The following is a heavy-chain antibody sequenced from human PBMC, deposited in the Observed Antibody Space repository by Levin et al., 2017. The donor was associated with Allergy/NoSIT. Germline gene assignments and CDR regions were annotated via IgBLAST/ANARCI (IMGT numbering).Heavy chain of an antibody. CDR2: INPDSGGT. J-gene: IGHJ3*01. CDR3: ARDPGEPAVAFDF. Sequence: ASVKVSCKTSGYTFTGYHMHWVRQAPGQGLEWMGWINPDSGGTNYPQKFRGRVTMTRDTATETAYMELSRLRYDDTAVYFCARDPGEPAVAFDFWGQGTMVTVSS. CDR1: GYTFTGYH. V-gene: IGHV1-2*02. D-gene: IGHD3-16*01.